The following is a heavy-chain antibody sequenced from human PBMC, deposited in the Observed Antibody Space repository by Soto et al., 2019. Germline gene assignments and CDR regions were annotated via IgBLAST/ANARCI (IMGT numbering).Heavy chain of an antibody. CDR3: ARGHDYSFDP. CDR1: GVYISSYY. D-gene: IGHD2-21*02. V-gene: IGHV4-59*01. J-gene: IGHJ5*02. CDR2: IYYSGST. Sequence: PSETLCLTCTVAGVYISSYYWSWIRQPPGKGLEWIGYIYYSGSTNYNPSLKSRVTISVDTSKNQFSLKLSSVTAADTAVYYCARGHDYSFDPWGQGTLVTVSS.